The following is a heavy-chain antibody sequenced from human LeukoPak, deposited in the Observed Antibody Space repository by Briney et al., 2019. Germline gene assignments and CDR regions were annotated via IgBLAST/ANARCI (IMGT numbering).Heavy chain of an antibody. CDR3: ARDSPVAGTD. V-gene: IGHV4-39*07. CDR2: IYHSGST. CDR1: GGSISSSSYY. Sequence: SETLSLTCTVSGGSISSSSYYWAWIRQPPGKGLEWIGYIYHSGSTYYNPSLKSRVTISVDRSKNQFSLKLSSVTAADTAVYYCARDSPVAGTDWGQGTLVTVSS. J-gene: IGHJ4*02. D-gene: IGHD6-19*01.